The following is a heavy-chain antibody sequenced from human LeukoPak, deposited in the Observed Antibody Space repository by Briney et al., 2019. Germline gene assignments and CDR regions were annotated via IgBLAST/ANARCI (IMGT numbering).Heavy chain of an antibody. Sequence: PGGSLRLSCAASGFTFSSYSMNWVRQAPGKGLEWVSYISSSSSTIYYADSVKGRFTISRDNAKNSLYLQMNSLRAEDTAVYYCARASRYDFWSGYPYYFDYWGQGTLATVSS. D-gene: IGHD3-3*01. CDR2: ISSSSSTI. V-gene: IGHV3-48*01. J-gene: IGHJ4*02. CDR3: ARASRYDFWSGYPYYFDY. CDR1: GFTFSSYS.